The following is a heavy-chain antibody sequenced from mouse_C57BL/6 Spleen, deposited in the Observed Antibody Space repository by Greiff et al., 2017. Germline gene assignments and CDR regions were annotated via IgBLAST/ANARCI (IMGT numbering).Heavy chain of an antibody. D-gene: IGHD2-4*01. CDR2: IYPGSGNT. CDR3: TYDYEGAWFAY. V-gene: IGHV1-76*01. Sequence: VQLKESGAELVRPGASVKLSCKASGYTFTDYYINWVKQRPGQGLEWIARIYPGSGNTYYNEKFKGKATLTAEKSSSTAYMQLSSLTSEDSAVYFCTYDYEGAWFAYWGQGTLVTVSA. J-gene: IGHJ3*01. CDR1: GYTFTDYY.